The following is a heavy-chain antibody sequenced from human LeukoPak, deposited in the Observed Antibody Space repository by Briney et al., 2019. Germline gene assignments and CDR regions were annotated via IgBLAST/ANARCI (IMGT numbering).Heavy chain of an antibody. CDR3: ARDRSYRDAFDI. V-gene: IGHV3-48*04. CDR2: ISSSSSTI. D-gene: IGHD1-26*01. CDR1: GFTFSSYS. J-gene: IGHJ3*02. Sequence: GGSLRLSCAASGFTFSSYSMNWVRQAPGKGLEWVSYISSSSSTIYYADSVEGRFTISRDNAKNSLYLQMNSLRAEDTAVYYCARDRSYRDAFDIWGQGTMVTVSS.